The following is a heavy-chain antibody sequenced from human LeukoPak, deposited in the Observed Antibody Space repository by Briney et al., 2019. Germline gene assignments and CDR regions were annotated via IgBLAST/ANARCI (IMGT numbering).Heavy chain of an antibody. CDR1: GFTFSDYY. V-gene: IGHV3-11*01. CDR2: ISSSGSTI. Sequence: PGGSLRLSCAASGFTFSDYYMSWIRQAPGKGLEWVSYISSSGSTIYYADSVKGRFTISRDNAKNSLYLQMNSLRAEDTAVYYCARDLHSSSLVFDYWGQGTLVTGSS. CDR3: ARDLHSSSLVFDY. D-gene: IGHD6-6*01. J-gene: IGHJ4*02.